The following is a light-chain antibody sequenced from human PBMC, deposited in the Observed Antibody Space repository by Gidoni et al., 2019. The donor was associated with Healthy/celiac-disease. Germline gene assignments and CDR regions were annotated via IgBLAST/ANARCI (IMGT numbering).Light chain of an antibody. Sequence: SYQLPQPLSVSVALGQTARITCGGNNIGSKNVHWYQQKPGQAPVLVIYRDSNRPFGIPERFSGSNSGNTATLTISRAQAGDEADYYCQVWDSSTDVVFGGGTKLTVL. CDR1: NIGSKN. V-gene: IGLV3-9*01. J-gene: IGLJ2*01. CDR2: RDS. CDR3: QVWDSSTDVV.